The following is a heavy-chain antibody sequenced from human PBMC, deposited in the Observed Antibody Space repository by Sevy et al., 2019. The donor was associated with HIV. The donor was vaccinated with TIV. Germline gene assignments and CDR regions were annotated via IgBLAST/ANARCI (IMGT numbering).Heavy chain of an antibody. CDR3: ARGLGITIFGVGFDY. D-gene: IGHD3-3*01. V-gene: IGHV3-30-3*01. CDR2: ISYDGSNK. J-gene: IGHJ4*02. Sequence: GESLKISCAASGFTFSSYAMHWVRHAPGKGLEWVAVISYDGSNKYYADSVKGRFTISRDNSKNTLYLQMNSLRAEDTAVYYCARGLGITIFGVGFDYWGQGTLVTVSS. CDR1: GFTFSSYA.